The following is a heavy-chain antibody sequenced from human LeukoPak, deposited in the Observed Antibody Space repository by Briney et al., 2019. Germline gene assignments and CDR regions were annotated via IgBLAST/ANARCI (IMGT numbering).Heavy chain of an antibody. D-gene: IGHD3-10*02. CDR1: GFTFSSYW. CDR3: AELGITMIGGV. J-gene: IGHJ6*04. CDR2: IKQYGSEK. Sequence: GGSLRLSCAASGFTFSSYWMSWVRQAPGKGLEWVANIKQYGSEKDYVDSVKGRFTISRDNAKNSLYLQMNSLRAEDTAVYYCAELGITMIGGVWGKGTTVTISS. V-gene: IGHV3-7*01.